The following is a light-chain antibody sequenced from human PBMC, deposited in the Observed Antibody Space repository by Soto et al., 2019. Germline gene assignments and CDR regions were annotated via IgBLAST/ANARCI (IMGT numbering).Light chain of an antibody. CDR3: QQSYTAPSIT. CDR2: GVS. Sequence: DLQLTQSPSSLSASVGDKVTITCRASQSISSSLNWYQQKSGKAPNLLIYGVSRLQGGVPSRFSGSGSGTDFTLSISSLQTEDFANYDCQQSYTAPSITFGQGTRLEIK. J-gene: IGKJ5*01. CDR1: QSISSS. V-gene: IGKV1-39*01.